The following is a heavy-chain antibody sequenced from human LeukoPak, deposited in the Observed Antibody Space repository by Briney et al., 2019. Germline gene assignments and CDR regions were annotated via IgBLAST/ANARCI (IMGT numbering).Heavy chain of an antibody. J-gene: IGHJ4*02. CDR3: ANSERGSYYFDY. CDR1: GFTFSTYA. D-gene: IGHD1-26*01. V-gene: IGHV3-64*04. Sequence: GGSLRLSCSVSGFTFSTYAMHWVRQAPGKGLEYVSTVISNGGSTYYADSVKGRFTISRDNSKNTLYLQMNSLRAEDTAVYYCANSERGSYYFDYWGQGTLVTVSS. CDR2: VISNGGST.